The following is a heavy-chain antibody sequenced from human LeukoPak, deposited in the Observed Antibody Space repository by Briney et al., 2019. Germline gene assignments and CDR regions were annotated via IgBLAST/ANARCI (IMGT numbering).Heavy chain of an antibody. V-gene: IGHV4-31*03. J-gene: IGHJ4*02. Sequence: SQTLSLTCTVSGGSVNSGGSYWSWIRQHPGKGLEWIGYISYSGSTYYSPSLKSRITISVDTSKNQFSLKLSSVTAADTAVYYCARIDTGGADCWGQGTLVTVSS. CDR3: ARIDTGGADC. CDR1: GGSVNSGGSY. D-gene: IGHD2-8*02. CDR2: ISYSGST.